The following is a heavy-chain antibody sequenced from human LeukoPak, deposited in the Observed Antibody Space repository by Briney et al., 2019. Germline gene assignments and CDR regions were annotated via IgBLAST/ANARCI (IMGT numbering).Heavy chain of an antibody. CDR1: GASISNYY. CDR2: IHSSGGS. Sequence: SETLSLTCTVSGASISNYYRSWTRQTPEKGLEWMGHIHSSGGSSYYPSLKSRLTLSIDTSRNQLSLKLPSVTAADTAVYFCARLGSYHDFWGQGALVTVSS. J-gene: IGHJ4*02. V-gene: IGHV4-4*09. CDR3: ARLGSYHDF. D-gene: IGHD1-26*01.